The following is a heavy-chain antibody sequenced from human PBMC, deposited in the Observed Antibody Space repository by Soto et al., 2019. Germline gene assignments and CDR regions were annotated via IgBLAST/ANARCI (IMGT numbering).Heavy chain of an antibody. D-gene: IGHD6-13*01. CDR1: GGSISSYY. CDR3: ARRLKQLVLFDY. J-gene: IGHJ4*02. V-gene: IGHV4-59*01. CDR2: IYYSGST. Sequence: TSETLSLTCTVSGGSISSYYWSWIRQPPGKGLEWIGYIYYSGSTNYNPSLKSRVTISVDTSKNQFSLKLSSVTAADTAVYYCARRLKQLVLFDYWGQGTLVTVSS.